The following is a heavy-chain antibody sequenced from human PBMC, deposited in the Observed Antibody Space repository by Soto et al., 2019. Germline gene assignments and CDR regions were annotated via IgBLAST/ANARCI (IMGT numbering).Heavy chain of an antibody. CDR3: ARAYAYCGGDCYPSDNWFDP. CDR2: IYYSGST. J-gene: IGHJ5*02. D-gene: IGHD2-21*02. CDR1: GGSSSRSSYY. Sequence: PSETLSLTCTVSGGSSSRSSYYWGWIRQPPGKGLEWIGSIYYSGSTYYNPSLKSRVTISVDTSKNQFSLKLSSVTAADTAVYYCARAYAYCGGDCYPSDNWFDPWGQGTLVTVSS. V-gene: IGHV4-39*01.